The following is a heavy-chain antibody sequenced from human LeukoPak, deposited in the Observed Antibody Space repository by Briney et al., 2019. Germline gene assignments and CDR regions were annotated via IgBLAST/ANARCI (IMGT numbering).Heavy chain of an antibody. J-gene: IGHJ4*02. CDR3: ASDSGSYFRGYYFDY. CDR2: IYTSGST. Sequence: PSETLSLTCTVSGGSISSGSYYWSWIRQPAGKGLEWIGRIYTSGSTNYNPSLKSRVTISVDTSKNQFSLKLSSVTAADTAVYYCASDSGSYFRGYYFDYWGQGTLVTVSS. CDR1: GGSISSGSYY. D-gene: IGHD1-26*01. V-gene: IGHV4-61*02.